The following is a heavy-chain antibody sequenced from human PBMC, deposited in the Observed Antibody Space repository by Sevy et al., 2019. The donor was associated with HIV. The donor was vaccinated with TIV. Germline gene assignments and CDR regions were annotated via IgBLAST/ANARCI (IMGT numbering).Heavy chain of an antibody. CDR2: ISSSSSYI. Sequence: GGSLRLPCAASGFTFSSYSMNWVRQAPGKGLEWVSSISSSSSYIYYADSVKGRFTISRDNAKNSLYLQMNSLRAEDTAVYYCARAGGYSSSFDYWGQGTLVTVSS. J-gene: IGHJ4*02. D-gene: IGHD5-18*01. CDR3: ARAGGYSSSFDY. CDR1: GFTFSSYS. V-gene: IGHV3-21*01.